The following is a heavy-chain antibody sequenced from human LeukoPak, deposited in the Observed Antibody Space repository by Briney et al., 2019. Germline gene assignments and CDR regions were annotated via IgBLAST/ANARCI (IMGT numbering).Heavy chain of an antibody. Sequence: SQTLSLTCTVSGGFIRSGGYYWSWIRQPPGKGLEWIGYVFHSGTTYYNPSLKRRVSISIDRLKNQFSLELSSVTDADTATYYCARDRDSSSLLDYWGQGILVTVSS. V-gene: IGHV4-30-2*01. D-gene: IGHD6-6*01. CDR3: ARDRDSSSLLDY. CDR2: VFHSGTT. CDR1: GGFIRSGGYY. J-gene: IGHJ4*02.